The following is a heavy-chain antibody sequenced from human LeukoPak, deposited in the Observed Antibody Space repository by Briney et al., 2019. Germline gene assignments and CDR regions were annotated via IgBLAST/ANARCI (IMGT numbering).Heavy chain of an antibody. CDR3: ARGSGNEPFDY. Sequence: PGGSLRLSCAASGFTFSSHWIHWVRQAPGKGLVWVSGINRDGSSTSYADSVKGRFTISRDNAKNTLYLQMNSLRAEDTAVYYCARGSGNEPFDYWGQGTLATVSS. V-gene: IGHV3-74*01. CDR2: INRDGSST. CDR1: GFTFSSHW. J-gene: IGHJ4*02. D-gene: IGHD5-12*01.